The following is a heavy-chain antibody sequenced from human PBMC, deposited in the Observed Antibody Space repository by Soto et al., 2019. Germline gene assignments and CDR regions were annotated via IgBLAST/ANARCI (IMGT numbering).Heavy chain of an antibody. D-gene: IGHD4-17*01. V-gene: IGHV1-69*01. CDR2: ITPIFGTA. Sequence: QVQLVQSGAEVKKPGSSVKVSCKASGGTFSSYAISWVRQAPGQGLEWMGGITPIFGTAYYAQKVQGRVTITADESTSTAYMELSSLRSEDTAVYYCARIIDYAGASVWFDPWGQGTLVTVSS. CDR1: GGTFSSYA. J-gene: IGHJ5*02. CDR3: ARIIDYAGASVWFDP.